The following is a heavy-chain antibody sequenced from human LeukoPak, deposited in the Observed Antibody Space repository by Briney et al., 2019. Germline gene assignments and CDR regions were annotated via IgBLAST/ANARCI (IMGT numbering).Heavy chain of an antibody. CDR1: GFTFSSYA. D-gene: IGHD3-10*02. V-gene: IGHV3-23*01. CDR3: AKSRPYTYYYDGGYEYYFDY. J-gene: IGHJ4*02. Sequence: GGSLRLSCAASGFTFSSYAMSWVRQAPGKGLEWVSAISGSGGSTYYADSVKGRFTISRDNSKNTLYLQMNSLRAEDTAVYYCAKSRPYTYYYDGGYEYYFDYWGQGTLVTVSS. CDR2: ISGSGGST.